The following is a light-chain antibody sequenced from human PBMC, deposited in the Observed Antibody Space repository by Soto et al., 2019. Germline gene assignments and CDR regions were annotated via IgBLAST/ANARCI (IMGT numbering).Light chain of an antibody. Sequence: DIQMTQSPSSLSASVGDRVTITCQASQDISNYLNWYQQKPGKAPKLLIYDASNLETGVPSRFSGSGSGTDFTFTISSLQPEDFATYYCQQSYNTPNTFGQGTKLEIK. CDR3: QQSYNTPNT. V-gene: IGKV1-33*01. J-gene: IGKJ2*01. CDR2: DAS. CDR1: QDISNY.